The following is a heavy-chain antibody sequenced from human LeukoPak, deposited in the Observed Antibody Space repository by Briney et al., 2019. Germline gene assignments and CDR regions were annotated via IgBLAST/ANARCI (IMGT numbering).Heavy chain of an antibody. V-gene: IGHV1-46*01. CDR1: GYTFTSYY. Sequence: ASVKVSCKASGYTFTSYYMHWVRQAPGQGLEWMGIINPSGGSTNYAQKFQGRVTMTRDTSTSIVYMELSSLRSDDTAVYYCARGPRITLVRGGQWYFYMDVWGKGTTVTVSS. CDR3: ARGPRITLVRGGQWYFYMDV. CDR2: INPSGGST. D-gene: IGHD3-10*01. J-gene: IGHJ6*03.